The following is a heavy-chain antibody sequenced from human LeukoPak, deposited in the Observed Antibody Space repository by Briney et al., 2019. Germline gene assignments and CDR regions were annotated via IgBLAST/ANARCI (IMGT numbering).Heavy chain of an antibody. V-gene: IGHV1-18*01. J-gene: IGHJ4*02. D-gene: IGHD6-13*01. CDR2: IRADNGNT. Sequence: ASVKVSCKASGYTFTNYGITWVRRAPGQGLEWMVWIRADNGNTNYAQKLQGRITVTTDTSTSTVYMELRSLRSDDTAVYYCARDGFTSNWFLDYWGQGTLVTVSS. CDR3: ARDGFTSNWFLDY. CDR1: GYTFTNYG.